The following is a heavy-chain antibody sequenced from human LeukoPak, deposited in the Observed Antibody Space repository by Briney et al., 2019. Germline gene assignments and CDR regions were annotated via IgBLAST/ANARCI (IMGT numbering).Heavy chain of an antibody. CDR2: INQGGSEK. Sequence: GESLRLSCAGSGFTFSSYWMSWVRQAPGKGLEWVANINQGGSEKYYVDSVKGRFTISRDNAKNSLYLQMNSLRAEDTAVYYCARSIAAKTNWFDPWGQGTLVTVSS. J-gene: IGHJ5*02. D-gene: IGHD2-15*01. CDR3: ARSIAAKTNWFDP. V-gene: IGHV3-7*05. CDR1: GFTFSSYW.